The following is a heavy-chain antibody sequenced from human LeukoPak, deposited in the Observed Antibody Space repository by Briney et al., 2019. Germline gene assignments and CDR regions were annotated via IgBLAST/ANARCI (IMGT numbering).Heavy chain of an antibody. CDR1: GFTFSDYY. V-gene: IGHV3-11*04. D-gene: IGHD6-13*01. Sequence: GGSLRLSCAASGFTFSDYYVSWIRQAPGKGLEWLLYISSSGSSIYYADSVKGRFTISRDNAKNSLYLQMNSLRAEDTAVYYCARRRLSSSWYPDYFDYWGQGTLVTVSS. CDR3: ARRRLSSSWYPDYFDY. J-gene: IGHJ4*02. CDR2: ISSSGSSI.